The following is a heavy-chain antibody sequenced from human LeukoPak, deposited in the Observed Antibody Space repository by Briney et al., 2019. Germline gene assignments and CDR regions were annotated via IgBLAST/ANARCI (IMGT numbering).Heavy chain of an antibody. CDR3: ARGPYYDFWSGYYSGLSVY. Sequence: SETLSLTCSVSSDSISGYYWSWLRQPPGKGLEWIGYIYYSGNTYYNPSLKSRVTISLDTSKNQFSLKMNSMTAADTAVYYCARGPYYDFWSGYYSGLSVYWGQGTLVTVSS. J-gene: IGHJ4*02. CDR1: SDSISGYY. CDR2: IYYSGNT. D-gene: IGHD3-3*01. V-gene: IGHV4-59*01.